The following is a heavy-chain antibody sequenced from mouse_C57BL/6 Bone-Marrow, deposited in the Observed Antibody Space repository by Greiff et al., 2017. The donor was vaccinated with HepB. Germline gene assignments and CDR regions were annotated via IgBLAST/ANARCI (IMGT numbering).Heavy chain of an antibody. CDR1: GFTFSDYG. CDR2: ISSGSSTI. Sequence: EVKLVESGGGLVKPGGSLKLSCAASGFTFSDYGMHWVRQAPEKGLEWVAYISSGSSTIYYADTVKGRFTISRDNAKNTLFLQMTSLRSEDTAMYYCARTFYYGLGDYWGQGTSVTVSS. CDR3: ARTFYYGLGDY. D-gene: IGHD1-2*01. J-gene: IGHJ4*01. V-gene: IGHV5-17*01.